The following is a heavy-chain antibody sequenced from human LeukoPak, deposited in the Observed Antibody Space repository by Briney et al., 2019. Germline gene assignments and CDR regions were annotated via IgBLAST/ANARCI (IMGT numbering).Heavy chain of an antibody. CDR1: GGSVRSADFY. J-gene: IGHJ4*02. V-gene: IGHV4-30-2*01. CDR3: ARTVTTTHFDY. CDR2: IYHSGGT. D-gene: IGHD4-11*01. Sequence: SETLSLTCTVSGGSVRSADFYWTWIRQPPGKGLEWIGYIYHSGGTYYNPSLKSRVTISVDRSSNQFSLKLTSVTAADTAVYYCARTVTTTHFDYWGQGTLVTVSS.